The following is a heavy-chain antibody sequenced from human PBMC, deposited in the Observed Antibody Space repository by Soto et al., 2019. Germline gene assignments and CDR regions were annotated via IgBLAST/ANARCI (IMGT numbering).Heavy chain of an antibody. V-gene: IGHV1-69*01. CDR3: ARGGPRGVWIQLWLRPYYYYYGMDV. D-gene: IGHD5-18*01. CDR1: GGTFSSYA. J-gene: IGHJ6*02. CDR2: IIPIFGTA. Sequence: QVQLVQSGAEVKKPGSSVKVSCKASGGTFSSYAISWVRQAPGQGLEWMGGIIPIFGTANYAQKFQGRVTITADESTSTAYMELSSLRSEDTAVYYCARGGPRGVWIQLWLRPYYYYYGMDVWGQGTTVTVSS.